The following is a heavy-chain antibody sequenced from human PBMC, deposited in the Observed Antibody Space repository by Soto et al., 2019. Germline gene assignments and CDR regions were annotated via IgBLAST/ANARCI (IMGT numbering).Heavy chain of an antibody. J-gene: IGHJ6*02. Sequence: VASVKVSCKASGGTFSSYAISWVRQAPGQGLEWMGGIIPIFGTANYAQKFQGRVTITADESTSTAYMELSSLRSEDTAVYYCARGVCSSTSCQRTMDVWGQGTTVTVSS. V-gene: IGHV1-69*13. CDR1: GGTFSSYA. CDR2: IIPIFGTA. CDR3: ARGVCSSTSCQRTMDV. D-gene: IGHD2-2*01.